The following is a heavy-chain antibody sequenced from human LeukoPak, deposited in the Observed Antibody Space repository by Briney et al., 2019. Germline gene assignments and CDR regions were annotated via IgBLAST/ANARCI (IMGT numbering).Heavy chain of an antibody. V-gene: IGHV1-69*13. CDR3: ASTCSSTSCYTGDY. CDR1: GGTFSSYA. Sequence: GASVKVSCKASGGTFSSYAISWVRQAPGQGLEWMGGIIPIFGTANYAQKFQGRVTITADESTSTAYMELSSLRSEDTAVYYCASTCSSTSCYTGDYWGQGTLVTVSS. CDR2: IIPIFGTA. D-gene: IGHD2-2*02. J-gene: IGHJ4*02.